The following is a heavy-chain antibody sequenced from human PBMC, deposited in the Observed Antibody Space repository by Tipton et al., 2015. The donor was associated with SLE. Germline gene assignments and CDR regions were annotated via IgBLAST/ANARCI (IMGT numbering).Heavy chain of an antibody. CDR1: GFTFSDYY. Sequence: SLRLSCAGSGFTFSDYYIDWIRQAPGKGLEWVSYISSSSSYTNYADSVKGRFTISRDNAKNSLYLQMNSLRAEDTAVYYCARYGDYEDYFDYWGQGTLVTVSS. J-gene: IGHJ4*02. CDR3: ARYGDYEDYFDY. D-gene: IGHD4-17*01. CDR2: ISSSSSYT. V-gene: IGHV3-11*03.